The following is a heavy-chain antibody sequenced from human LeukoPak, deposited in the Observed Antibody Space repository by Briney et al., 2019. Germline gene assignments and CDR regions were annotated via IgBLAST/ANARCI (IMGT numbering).Heavy chain of an antibody. CDR1: GYTFIDYW. V-gene: IGHV1-2*02. CDR3: ARDSPHQRFDY. Sequence: ASVKVSCKASGYTFIDYWIHWVRQAPGQGLEWMGRIDLKTGDITSAQKFQGRVTMTRDTSISTTYMDLSGLGTDDTAVYYCARDSPHQRFDYWGQGNLVTVSS. CDR2: IDLKTGDI. J-gene: IGHJ4*02.